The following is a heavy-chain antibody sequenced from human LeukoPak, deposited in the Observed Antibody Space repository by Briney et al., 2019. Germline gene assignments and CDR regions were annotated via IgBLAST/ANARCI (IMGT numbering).Heavy chain of an antibody. J-gene: IGHJ4*02. Sequence: PGGSLRLSCAASGFTLSSYSMNLVRQAPGKGLEWVSYISGGSSTIYNADSVKGRFTISRDNAKNLLYLLMDTLRAEDTAVYYCARVGSNQWLDYWGQGTLVTVSS. CDR1: GFTLSSYS. D-gene: IGHD6-19*01. CDR3: ARVGSNQWLDY. V-gene: IGHV3-48*01. CDR2: ISGGSSTI.